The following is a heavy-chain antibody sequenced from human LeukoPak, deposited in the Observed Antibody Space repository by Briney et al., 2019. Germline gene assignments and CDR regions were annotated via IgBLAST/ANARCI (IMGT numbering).Heavy chain of an antibody. CDR3: AKTGYCSSTSCSIYYFGY. J-gene: IGHJ4*02. CDR1: GFTFSSYG. V-gene: IGHV3-30*02. Sequence: GGSPRLSCAASGFTFSSYGMHWVRQAPGKGLEWVAFIRYDGSNKYYADSVKGRFTISRDNSKNTLYLQMNSLRAEDTAVYYCAKTGYCSSTSCSIYYFGYWGQGTLVTVSS. D-gene: IGHD2-2*03. CDR2: IRYDGSNK.